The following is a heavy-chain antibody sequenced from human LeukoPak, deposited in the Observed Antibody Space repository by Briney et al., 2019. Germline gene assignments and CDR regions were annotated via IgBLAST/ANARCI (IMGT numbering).Heavy chain of an antibody. CDR1: GYSFTNNY. CDR3: ARDQEGFDY. J-gene: IGHJ4*02. CDR2: IYPRDGST. V-gene: IGHV1-46*01. Sequence: VSVKVSCKASGYSFTNNYIHWVRQAPGQGLEWMGMIYPRDGSTSYAQKFQGRVTVTRDTSTSTVHMELSGLRSEDTAVYYCARDQEGFDYWGQGTLVTVSS.